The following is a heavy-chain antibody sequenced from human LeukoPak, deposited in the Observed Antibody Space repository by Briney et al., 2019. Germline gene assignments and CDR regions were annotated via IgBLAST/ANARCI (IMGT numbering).Heavy chain of an antibody. CDR1: GYTFTSYD. CDR2: MNPNSGNT. CDR3: ARGRQWLVLGDFDY. J-gene: IGHJ4*02. D-gene: IGHD6-19*01. V-gene: IGHV1-8*01. Sequence: ASVKVSCKASGYTFTSYDINWVRQATGQGLEWMGWMNPNSGNTGYAQKFQGRVTMTRNTSISTAYMELSGLRSEDTAVYYCARGRQWLVLGDFDYWGQGTLVTVSS.